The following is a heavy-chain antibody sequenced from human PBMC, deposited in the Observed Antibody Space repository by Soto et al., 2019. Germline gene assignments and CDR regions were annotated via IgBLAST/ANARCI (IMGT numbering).Heavy chain of an antibody. CDR2: IYNSGTT. J-gene: IGHJ4*02. CDR1: GASTSSGGYY. V-gene: IGHV4-31*03. D-gene: IGHD4-17*01. CDR3: ASVGDYGDYALGS. Sequence: QVQLQESGPGLVKPSQTLSLTCTASGASTSSGGYYWSWIRQPPGKGLEWIGYIYNSGTTYYNPYLKSRITISGDTAENQFSLNLRSVSAADTAIYYCASVGDYGDYALGSWGQGTLVTVSS.